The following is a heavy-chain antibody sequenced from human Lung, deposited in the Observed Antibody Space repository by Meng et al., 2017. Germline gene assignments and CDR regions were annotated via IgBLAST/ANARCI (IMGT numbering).Heavy chain of an antibody. V-gene: IGHV4/OR15-8*02. CDR1: GGSISSIDW. J-gene: IGHJ4*02. CDR2: IYHGGDT. D-gene: IGHD6-19*01. Sequence: QVHVQNAGQGPVKPSGTLSLTCVVSGGSISSIDWWSWVRQPPGKGLEWIGEIYHGGDTNYNPSLKSRVTIAIDRSKNQFSLKLSSVTAADTAVYYCASWIYSCGWQWGQGTLVTVSS. CDR3: ASWIYSCGWQ.